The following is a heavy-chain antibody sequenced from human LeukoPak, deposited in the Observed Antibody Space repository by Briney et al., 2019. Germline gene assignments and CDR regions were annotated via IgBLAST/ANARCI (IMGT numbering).Heavy chain of an antibody. CDR3: ARQIPRGYSYVNSADFDY. Sequence: GESLKISCKGSGYSFTSHWIGWVRQMPGKGLEWMGIIYPGDSDTRYSPSFQGQVTISADKSISTAYLQWSSLKASDTAMYYCARQIPRGYSYVNSADFDYWGQGTLVTVSS. V-gene: IGHV5-51*01. CDR1: GYSFTSHW. CDR2: IYPGDSDT. J-gene: IGHJ4*02. D-gene: IGHD5-18*01.